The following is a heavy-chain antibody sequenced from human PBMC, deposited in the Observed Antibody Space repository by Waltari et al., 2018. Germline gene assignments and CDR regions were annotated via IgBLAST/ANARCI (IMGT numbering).Heavy chain of an antibody. CDR2: ISSSGSTI. V-gene: IGHV3-11*01. Sequence: QLQLQESGPGLVKPSETLSLTCTVSGGSISSSRYYWGWIRQPPGKGLEWVSYISSSGSTIYYADSVKCRFTISRDNAKNSLYLQMNSLRAEDTAVYYCAKATGGLDHYWGQGTLVTVSS. CDR1: GGSISSSRYY. CDR3: AKATGGLDHY. J-gene: IGHJ4*02.